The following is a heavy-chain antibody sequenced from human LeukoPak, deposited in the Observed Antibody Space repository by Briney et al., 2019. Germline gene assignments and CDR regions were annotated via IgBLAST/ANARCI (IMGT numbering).Heavy chain of an antibody. Sequence: PSETLSLTCAVSGGSISSYYWTWIRQPPGKGLEWIGYVYYSGSTNYNPSLKSRVTISVDTSKNQFSLKLSSVTAADTAVYFCARAYANYMDVWAKGTTVTVSS. D-gene: IGHD2-2*01. CDR1: GGSISSYY. CDR3: ARAYANYMDV. J-gene: IGHJ6*03. CDR2: VYYSGST. V-gene: IGHV4-59*01.